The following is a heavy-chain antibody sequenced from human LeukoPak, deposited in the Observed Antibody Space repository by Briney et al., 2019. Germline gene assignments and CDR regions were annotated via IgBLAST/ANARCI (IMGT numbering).Heavy chain of an antibody. CDR3: ARRVRYSYGLDY. D-gene: IGHD5-18*01. Sequence: SETLSLTCTVSGGSISSSSYYWGWIRQPPGKGLEWIGSIYYSGSTYYNPSLKSRVTISVDTSKNQFSLKLSSVTAADTAVYYCARRVRYSYGLDYWGQGTLVTVSS. CDR2: IYYSGST. J-gene: IGHJ4*02. V-gene: IGHV4-39*07. CDR1: GGSISSSSYY.